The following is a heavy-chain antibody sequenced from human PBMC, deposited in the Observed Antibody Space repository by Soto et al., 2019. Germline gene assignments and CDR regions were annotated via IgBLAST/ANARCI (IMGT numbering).Heavy chain of an antibody. CDR3: FXQKTAYEISTGYYPLDY. V-gene: IGHV4-61*01. J-gene: IGHJ4*02. Sequence: SEILSISFTVGGGSVRGESHYWSWIRQTPGKGLEWIGYIYYTGSTTYDPSLKGRVTMSVDTSRDQVSLRLRSVTRADTAVYFCFXQKTAYEISTGYYPLDYWGQGSLVTVSS. CDR1: GGSVRGESHY. D-gene: IGHD3-9*01. CDR2: IYYTGST.